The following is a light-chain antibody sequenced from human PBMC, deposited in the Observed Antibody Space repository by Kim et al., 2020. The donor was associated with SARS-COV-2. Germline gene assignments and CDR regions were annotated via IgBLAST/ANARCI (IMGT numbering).Light chain of an antibody. CDR3: QQYYSTPYT. CDR1: QSVLNSSNNKNY. J-gene: IGKJ2*01. V-gene: IGKV4-1*01. CDR2: WAS. Sequence: DIVMTQSPDSLAVSLGERATINCKSSQSVLNSSNNKNYLAWYQQKPGQPPKLLIYWASTRESGVPDRFSVSGSGTDFTLTISSLQAEDVAVYYCQQYYSTPYTFGQGTKLEI.